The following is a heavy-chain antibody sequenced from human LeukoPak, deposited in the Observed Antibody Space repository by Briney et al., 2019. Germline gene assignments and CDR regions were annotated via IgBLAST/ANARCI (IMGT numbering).Heavy chain of an antibody. Sequence: SETLSLTCTVSGGSISSYYWSWIRQPPGKGLEWIGYIYYSGSTNYNPSLKSRVTISVDTSKNQFSLKLSSVTAADTAVYYCARARPYYYDSSGYTPLDYWSQGTLVTVSS. CDR2: IYYSGST. V-gene: IGHV4-59*08. CDR1: GGSISSYY. J-gene: IGHJ4*02. D-gene: IGHD3-22*01. CDR3: ARARPYYYDSSGYTPLDY.